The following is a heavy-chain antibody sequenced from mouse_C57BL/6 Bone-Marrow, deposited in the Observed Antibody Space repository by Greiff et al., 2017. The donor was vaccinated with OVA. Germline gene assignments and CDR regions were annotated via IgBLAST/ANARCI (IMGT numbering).Heavy chain of an antibody. D-gene: IGHD2-5*01. Sequence: EVKVVESGGGLVKPGGSLKLSCAASGFTFSDYGMHWVRQAPEKGLEWVAYISSGSSTIYYADTVKGRFTISRDNAKNTLFLQMTSLRSEDTAMYYCARGDYSNFDYWAKAPLSQSPQ. CDR3: ARGDYSNFDY. V-gene: IGHV5-17*01. CDR1: GFTFSDYG. J-gene: IGHJ2*01. CDR2: ISSGSSTI.